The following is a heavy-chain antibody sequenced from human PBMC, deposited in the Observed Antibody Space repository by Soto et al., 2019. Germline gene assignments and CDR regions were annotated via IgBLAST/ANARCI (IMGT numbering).Heavy chain of an antibody. D-gene: IGHD3-22*01. CDR2: IYYSGST. CDR3: ARVTDDSSGYYYLNWFDP. CDR1: GGSISSGDYY. J-gene: IGHJ5*02. V-gene: IGHV4-30-4*01. Sequence: QVQLQESGPGLVKPSQTLSLTCTVSGGSISSGDYYWSWIRQPPGKGLEWIGYIYYSGSTYYNPSLKSRVTISVDTSKNQFSLKLSSVTAADTAVYYSARVTDDSSGYYYLNWFDPWGQGTLVTVSS.